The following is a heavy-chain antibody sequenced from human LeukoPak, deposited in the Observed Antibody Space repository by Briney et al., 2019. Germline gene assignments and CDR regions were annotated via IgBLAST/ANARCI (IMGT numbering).Heavy chain of an antibody. CDR2: INSDGSST. Sequence: GGSLRLSCAASGFTLRSYWMHWVRQAPGKGLVWVSRINSDGSSTSYADSVEGRLTISRDNAKNTLYLQVNSLRAEDTAVYYCARDWYSSTSFDYWGQGTLVTVSS. D-gene: IGHD6-13*01. V-gene: IGHV3-74*01. CDR3: ARDWYSSTSFDY. J-gene: IGHJ4*02. CDR1: GFTLRSYW.